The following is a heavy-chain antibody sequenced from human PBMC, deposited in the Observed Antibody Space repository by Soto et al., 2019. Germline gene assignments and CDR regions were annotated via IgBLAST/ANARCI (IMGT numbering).Heavy chain of an antibody. CDR2: IYTSGST. CDR1: GASISSYY. Sequence: SEILSLTCTVSGASISSYYWSWIRQPAVKVVEWMGRIYTSGSTNYNPSLKSRVTMSVDTSKNQFSLKLSSVTAADTAVYYCARGGSVVAAPNYYYYGMDVWGQGTTVTVSS. CDR3: ARGGSVVAAPNYYYYGMDV. D-gene: IGHD2-15*01. V-gene: IGHV4-4*07. J-gene: IGHJ6*02.